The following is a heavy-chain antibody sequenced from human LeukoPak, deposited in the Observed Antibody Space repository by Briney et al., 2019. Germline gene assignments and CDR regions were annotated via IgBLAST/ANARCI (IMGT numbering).Heavy chain of an antibody. CDR2: IIPIFGTA. CDR3: ARAGDMITFGDPYNWFDP. CDR1: GGTFSSYA. J-gene: IGHJ5*02. V-gene: IGHV1-69*13. Sequence: SVKVSCKASGGTFSSYAISWVRQAPGQGLEWMGGIIPIFGTATYAQKFQGRVTITSDESTSTAYMELSSLRSEDTAVYHCARAGDMITFGDPYNWFDPWGQGTLVTVSS. D-gene: IGHD3-16*01.